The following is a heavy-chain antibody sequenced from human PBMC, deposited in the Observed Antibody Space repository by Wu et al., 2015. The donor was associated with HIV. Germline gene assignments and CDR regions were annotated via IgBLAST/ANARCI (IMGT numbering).Heavy chain of an antibody. D-gene: IGHD6-13*01. CDR3: ARESSGDVAGAGYFDY. CDR1: GYSFTSYY. V-gene: IGHV1-46*01. CDR2: INPSGGYT. J-gene: IGHJ4*02. Sequence: QVQLVQSGAAVKKPGSSVKLSCKGSGYSFTSYYMHWVRQAPGQGLEWMGIINPSGGYTSYARKFQGRVTMTRDKSTSTLYMELGSLRSEDTAVYYCARESSGDVAGAGYFDYWGQGTLVTVSS.